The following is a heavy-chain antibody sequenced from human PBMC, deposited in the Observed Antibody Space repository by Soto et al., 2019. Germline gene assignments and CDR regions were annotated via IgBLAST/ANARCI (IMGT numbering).Heavy chain of an antibody. CDR2: IIPILGIA. V-gene: IGHV1-69*02. Sequence: QVQLVQSGAEVKKPGSSVKVSCKASGGTFSSYTISWVRQAPGQGLEWMGRIIPILGIANYAQKFQGRVTITADKSTSTAYMELSSLRSEDTAVYYCEMEYCSSTSCYRDYWGQGTLVTVSA. CDR1: GGTFSSYT. D-gene: IGHD2-2*02. J-gene: IGHJ4*02. CDR3: EMEYCSSTSCYRDY.